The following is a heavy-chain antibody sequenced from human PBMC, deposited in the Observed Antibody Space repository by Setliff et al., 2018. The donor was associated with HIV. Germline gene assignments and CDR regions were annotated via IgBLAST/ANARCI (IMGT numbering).Heavy chain of an antibody. CDR1: GFILSEDW. CDR3: VTVRTISGFKCLDS. Sequence: PGGSLRLSCAVSGFILSEDWMSWVRQAPGKGLEWLGRIKSKRDGGTIDYTAPVKGRFTISRDDSKSTLYLEMNNLKTEDTAVYYCVTVRTISGFKCLDSWGQGTLVTVSS. CDR2: IKSKRDGGTI. V-gene: IGHV3-15*01. J-gene: IGHJ5*01.